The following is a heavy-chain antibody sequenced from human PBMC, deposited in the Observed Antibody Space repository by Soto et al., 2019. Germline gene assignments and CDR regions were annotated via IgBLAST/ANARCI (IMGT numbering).Heavy chain of an antibody. J-gene: IGHJ6*02. CDR3: AHRPRGGDYNYHYYGMDV. D-gene: IGHD4-17*01. CDR1: GFSLSTSGVG. CDR2: IYWNDDK. Sequence: QITLKESGPTLVKPTQTLTLTCTFSGFSLSTSGVGVGWIRQPPGKALEWLALIYWNDDKRYSPSLKSRLTITKDTSKNQVVLTMTNMDPVDTATYYCAHRPRGGDYNYHYYGMDVWGQGTTVTVSS. V-gene: IGHV2-5*01.